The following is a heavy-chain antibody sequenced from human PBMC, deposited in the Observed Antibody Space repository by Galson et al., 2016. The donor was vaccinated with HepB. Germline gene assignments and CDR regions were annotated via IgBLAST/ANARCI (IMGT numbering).Heavy chain of an antibody. J-gene: IGHJ4*02. V-gene: IGHV3-30*04. D-gene: IGHD6-19*01. CDR3: ARHLIAVAGYDY. CDR1: GFTFSSYV. CDR2: ISYDESNK. Sequence: GFTFSSYVMHWVRQAPGKGLEWVAVISYDESNKYYADSVKGRFTISRDNSKNTLYLQMNSLRPEDTAVYYCARHLIAVAGYDYWGQGTLVTVSS.